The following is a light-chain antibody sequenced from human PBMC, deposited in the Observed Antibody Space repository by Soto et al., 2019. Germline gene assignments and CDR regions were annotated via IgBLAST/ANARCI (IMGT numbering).Light chain of an antibody. V-gene: IGLV2-14*01. Sequence: QSVLTQPASVSGSPGQSITISCTGTSSDVGGYNYVSWYQQHPGKAPKLMIYDVSNRPSGVSNRFSGSKSGNTASLTISGLQAEDEADYYCISYTSSSTLFGTGTKLTVL. J-gene: IGLJ1*01. CDR3: ISYTSSSTL. CDR2: DVS. CDR1: SSDVGGYNY.